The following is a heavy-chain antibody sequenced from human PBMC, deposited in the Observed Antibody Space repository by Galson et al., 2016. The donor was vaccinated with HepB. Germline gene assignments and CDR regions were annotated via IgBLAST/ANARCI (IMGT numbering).Heavy chain of an antibody. Sequence: SLRLSCAASGFTFSIYAMLWVRQAPGKGLECVSHIRGSGNITYHADSVKGRFTISRDNSKNTLYLHMNSLRAEDTAVYYCAKDKGYGGLGGNAFDVWGQGTMVTVSS. CDR3: AKDKGYGGLGGNAFDV. CDR2: IRGSGNIT. J-gene: IGHJ3*01. D-gene: IGHD4-23*01. CDR1: GFTFSIYA. V-gene: IGHV3-23*01.